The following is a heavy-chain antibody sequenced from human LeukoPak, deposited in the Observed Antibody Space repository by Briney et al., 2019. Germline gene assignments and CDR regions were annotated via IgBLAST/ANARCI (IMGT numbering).Heavy chain of an antibody. CDR3: ARGAPDGYVY. J-gene: IGHJ4*02. CDR1: GGSISSYY. CDR2: IYYSGST. Sequence: PSGTLSLTCPVSGGSISSYYWSWIRQPPGKGLEWIGYIYYSGSTNYNPSLKSRVTISVDTSKNQFSLKLSSVTAADTAVYYCARGAPDGYVYWGQGTLVTVSS. D-gene: IGHD5-24*01. V-gene: IGHV4-59*01.